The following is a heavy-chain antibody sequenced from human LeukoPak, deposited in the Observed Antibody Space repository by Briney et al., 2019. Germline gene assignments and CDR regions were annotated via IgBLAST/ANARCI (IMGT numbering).Heavy chain of an antibody. Sequence: GGSLRLSCAASGFTFSSYSMNWVRQAPGKGLEWVSSISSSSSYIYYADSVKGRFTISRDNAKNSLYLQMNSLRAEDTAVYYCARLSSGWYSGTHQDCWGQGTLVTVSS. D-gene: IGHD6-19*01. V-gene: IGHV3-21*01. CDR3: ARLSSGWYSGTHQDC. J-gene: IGHJ4*02. CDR2: ISSSSSYI. CDR1: GFTFSSYS.